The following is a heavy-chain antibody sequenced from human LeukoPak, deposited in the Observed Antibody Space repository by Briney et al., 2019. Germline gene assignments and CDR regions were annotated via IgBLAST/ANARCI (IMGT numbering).Heavy chain of an antibody. V-gene: IGHV1-69*13. CDR3: ARAPKGGSYFGY. J-gene: IGHJ4*02. D-gene: IGHD3-16*01. Sequence: SVKVSCKASGGTFSSYAISWVRQAPGQGLEWMGGIIPIFGTANYAQKFQGRVTITADESTSPAYMELSSLRSEDTAVYYCARAPKGGSYFGYWGQGTLVTVSS. CDR1: GGTFSSYA. CDR2: IIPIFGTA.